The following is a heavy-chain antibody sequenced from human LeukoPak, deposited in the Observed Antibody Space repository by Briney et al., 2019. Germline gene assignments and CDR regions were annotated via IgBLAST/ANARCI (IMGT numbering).Heavy chain of an antibody. Sequence: GGSLRLSCVASGFTFYTYDMSWVRQVPGTGLEWVSSISYHGHRTYYTDSVKGRFTISRDNSKNTLYLQLNSLRVEDTAIYYCARIPGMAAGSDFYFDYWGPGTVVTVFS. CDR2: ISYHGHRT. CDR1: GFTFYTYD. D-gene: IGHD6-13*01. J-gene: IGHJ4*02. CDR3: ARIPGMAAGSDFYFDY. V-gene: IGHV3-23*01.